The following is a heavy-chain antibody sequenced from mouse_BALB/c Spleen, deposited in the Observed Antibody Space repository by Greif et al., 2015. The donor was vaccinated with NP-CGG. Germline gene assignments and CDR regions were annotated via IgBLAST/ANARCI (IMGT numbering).Heavy chain of an antibody. CDR2: ISSGGSYT. Sequence: EVKLVESGGDLVKPGGSLKLSCAASGFTFSSYGVSWVRQTPDKRLEWVATISSGGSYTYYPDSVKGRFTISRDNAKNTLYLQMSSLKSEDTAMYYCARQREFDYWGQGTTLTVSS. CDR1: GFTFSSYG. V-gene: IGHV5-6*02. J-gene: IGHJ2*01. CDR3: ARQREFDY.